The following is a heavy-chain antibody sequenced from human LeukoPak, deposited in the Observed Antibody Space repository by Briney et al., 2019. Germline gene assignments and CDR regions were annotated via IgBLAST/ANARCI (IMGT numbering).Heavy chain of an antibody. CDR3: AKDKASSGYDPIDY. Sequence: GGSLRLSCAASGFTFSTYAMSWVRQAPGKGLECVSGISGSGGRTYNADSVKGRFTISRDNSKNTLYLQMNSLRAEDTAVYYCAKDKASSGYDPIDYWGQGALVTVSS. CDR1: GFTFSTYA. J-gene: IGHJ4*02. D-gene: IGHD3-22*01. CDR2: ISGSGGRT. V-gene: IGHV3-23*01.